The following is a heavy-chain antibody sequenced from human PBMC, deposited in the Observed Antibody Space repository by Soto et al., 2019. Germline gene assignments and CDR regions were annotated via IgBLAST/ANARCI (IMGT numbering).Heavy chain of an antibody. V-gene: IGHV1-24*01. CDR3: ATQSPAIVVVVAAKVIQAFDY. D-gene: IGHD2-15*01. CDR1: GYTLTELS. J-gene: IGHJ4*02. CDR2: FDPEDGET. Sequence: ASVKVSCKVSGYTLTELSMHWVRQAPGKGLEWMGGFDPEDGETIYAQKFQGRVTMTEDTSTDTAYMELSSLRSEDTAVYYCATQSPAIVVVVAAKVIQAFDYWGQGTLVPVSS.